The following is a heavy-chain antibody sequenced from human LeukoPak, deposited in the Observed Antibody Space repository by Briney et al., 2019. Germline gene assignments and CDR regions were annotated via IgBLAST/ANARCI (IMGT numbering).Heavy chain of an antibody. CDR3: ARDLDSSGSGWYGY. CDR2: IYSGGST. D-gene: IGHD6-19*01. V-gene: IGHV3-66*01. J-gene: IGHJ4*02. CDR1: GFTVSRNY. Sequence: GGSLRLSCAASGFTVSRNYMSWVRQAPGKGLEWVSVIYSGGSTYYADSVKGRFTISRDNSKNTLYLQMNSLRAEDSAVYYCARDLDSSGSGWYGYWGQGTLVTVSS.